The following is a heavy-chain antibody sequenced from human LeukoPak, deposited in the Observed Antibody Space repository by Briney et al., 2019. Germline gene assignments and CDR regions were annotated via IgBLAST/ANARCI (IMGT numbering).Heavy chain of an antibody. CDR3: ARDQTTVETPDWYFDL. J-gene: IGHJ2*01. Sequence: MPSETLSLTCTVSGGSISSYYWSWIRQPPGKGLEWIGYIYYSGSTNYNPSLKSRVTISVDTSKNQFSLKLSSVTAADTAVYYCARDQTTVETPDWYFDLWGRGTLVTVSS. CDR2: IYYSGST. CDR1: GGSISSYY. D-gene: IGHD4-23*01. V-gene: IGHV4-59*01.